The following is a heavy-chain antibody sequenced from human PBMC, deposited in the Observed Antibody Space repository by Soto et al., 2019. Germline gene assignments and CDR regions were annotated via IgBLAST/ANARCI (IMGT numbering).Heavy chain of an antibody. V-gene: IGHV4-34*01. J-gene: IGHJ4*02. Sequence: SETLSITCAVYGGSFSGYYWSWIRQPPGKGLEWIGEINHSGSTNYNPSLKSRVTISVDTSKNQFSLKLSSVTAADTAVYYCARGTGGYNYGSTMDYWGQGTLVTVSS. CDR1: GGSFSGYY. CDR2: INHSGST. D-gene: IGHD5-12*01. CDR3: ARGTGGYNYGSTMDY.